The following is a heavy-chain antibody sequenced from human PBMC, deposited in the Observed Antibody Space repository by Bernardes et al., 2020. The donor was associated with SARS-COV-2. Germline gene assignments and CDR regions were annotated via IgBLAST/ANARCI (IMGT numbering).Heavy chain of an antibody. J-gene: IGHJ4*02. Sequence: SGPTLVKPTQTLTLTCTFSGFSLSTSGVGVGWIRQPPGKALEWLALIYWDDDKRYSPSLKSRLTITKDTSKNQVVLTMTNMDPVDTATYYCAHSRRASYSSSWHYNFDYWGQGTLVTVSS. CDR2: IYWDDDK. V-gene: IGHV2-5*02. CDR3: AHSRRASYSSSWHYNFDY. CDR1: GFSLSTSGVG. D-gene: IGHD6-13*01.